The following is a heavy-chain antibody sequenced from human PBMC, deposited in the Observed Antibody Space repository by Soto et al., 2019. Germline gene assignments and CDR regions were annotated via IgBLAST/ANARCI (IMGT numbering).Heavy chain of an antibody. D-gene: IGHD3-10*01. CDR2: IYYSGST. CDR3: ARVARGSSYYYGMDV. Sequence: SETLSLTCTVSGGSISSSSYYWGWIRQPPGKGLEWIGSIYYSGSTYYNPSLKSRVTISVDTSKNQFSLKLSSVTAADTAAYYCARVARGSSYYYGMDVWGQGTTVTVSS. J-gene: IGHJ6*02. V-gene: IGHV4-39*01. CDR1: GGSISSSSYY.